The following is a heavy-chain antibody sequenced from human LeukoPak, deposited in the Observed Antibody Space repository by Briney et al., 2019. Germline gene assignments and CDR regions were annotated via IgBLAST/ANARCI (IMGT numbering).Heavy chain of an antibody. D-gene: IGHD4-17*01. J-gene: IGHJ5*02. CDR2: IRDSGET. V-gene: IGHV3-66*03. CDR1: EFTFSGYW. Sequence: GGSLRLSCAASEFTFSGYWMNWVRQAPGKGLEWVSLIRDSGETFYADSVKGRFTISRGNSKNTMYLQMNRLRVEDTAVYFCARDRAVTQDWVEFDPWGQGTLVTVSS. CDR3: ARDRAVTQDWVEFDP.